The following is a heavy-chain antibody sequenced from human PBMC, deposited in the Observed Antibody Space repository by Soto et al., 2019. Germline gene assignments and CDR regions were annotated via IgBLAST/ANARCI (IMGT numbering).Heavy chain of an antibody. CDR1: GGSISSSSYY. D-gene: IGHD4-17*01. CDR3: ARSFRTVTTVDY. J-gene: IGHJ4*02. V-gene: IGHV4-39*01. Sequence: QLQLQESGPGLVKPSETLSLTCTVSGGSISSSSYYWGWIRQPPGKGLEWIGSIYYSGSTYYNPSLKSRVTISVDTSKNQFSLKLSSVTAADTAVYYCARSFRTVTTVDYWCQGTLVTVSS. CDR2: IYYSGST.